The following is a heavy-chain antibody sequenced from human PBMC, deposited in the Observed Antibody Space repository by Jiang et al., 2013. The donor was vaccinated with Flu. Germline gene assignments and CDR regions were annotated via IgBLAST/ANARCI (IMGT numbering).Heavy chain of an antibody. Sequence: LVESGGDLVQPGGSLRLSCVGSGFTFSSYAMNWARQAPGKGLEWVSHISTGGSPKYYADSVKGRFTISRDDAKNSLYLQMNSLRAEDTAVYYCARHRTGYYIDWGQGTLVTVSS. D-gene: IGHD3-22*01. V-gene: IGHV3-48*03. CDR2: ISTGGSPK. CDR3: ARHRTGYYID. CDR1: GFTFSSYA. J-gene: IGHJ4*02.